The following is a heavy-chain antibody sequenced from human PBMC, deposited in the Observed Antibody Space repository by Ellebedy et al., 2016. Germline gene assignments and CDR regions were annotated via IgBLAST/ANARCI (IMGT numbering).Heavy chain of an antibody. D-gene: IGHD4-17*01. J-gene: IGHJ4*02. CDR3: AREGGADDYGDYLGY. Sequence: GESLKISXAASGFSVSSKYMSWVRQAPGKGLGWVSVIYSDCSTYYAHSVKGRFTIPRDNSKNTLCLKMNSLRAEDTAVYYCAREGGADDYGDYLGYWGQGTLVTVSS. CDR1: GFSVSSKY. V-gene: IGHV3-53*01. CDR2: IYSDCST.